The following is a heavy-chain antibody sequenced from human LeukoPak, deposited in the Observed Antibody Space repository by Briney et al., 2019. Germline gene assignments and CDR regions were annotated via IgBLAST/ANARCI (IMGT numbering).Heavy chain of an antibody. V-gene: IGHV3-15*01. CDR3: TTYYYDSSGYTVSSR. Sequence: GGSLRLSCAASGFTFSNAWMSWVRQAPGKGLEWVGRIKSKTYGGTTDYAAPVKGRFTISRDDSKNTLYLQMNSLKTEDTAVYYCTTYYYDSSGYTVSSRWGQGTMVTVSS. D-gene: IGHD3-22*01. CDR2: IKSKTYGGTT. CDR1: GFTFSNAW. J-gene: IGHJ3*01.